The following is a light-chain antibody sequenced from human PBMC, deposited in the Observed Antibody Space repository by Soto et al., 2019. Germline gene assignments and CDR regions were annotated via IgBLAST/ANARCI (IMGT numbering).Light chain of an antibody. J-gene: IGKJ4*01. CDR1: QTISSW. V-gene: IGKV1-5*03. Sequence: DIQVTQSPSTLSASVGDRVTITCRASQTISSWVAWYQQKPGEAPKLLIYKASNLESGVPSRFSGSGSGTEFTLTISSLQPDDFATYYCQQYNTYSGQTFGGGTKVEIK. CDR3: QQYNTYSGQT. CDR2: KAS.